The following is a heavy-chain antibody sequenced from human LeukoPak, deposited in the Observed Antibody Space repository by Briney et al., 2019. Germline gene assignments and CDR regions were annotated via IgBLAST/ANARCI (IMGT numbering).Heavy chain of an antibody. CDR3: ARDGRKWLRLSYYGMDV. Sequence: ASVKVSCKASGYTFTSYGISWVRQAPGQGLEWMGWISAYNGNTNYAQKLQGRVTMTTDTSTSTAYMELRSLRSDDTAVYYCARDGRKWLRLSYYGMDVWSQGTTVTVSS. V-gene: IGHV1-18*01. J-gene: IGHJ6*02. CDR2: ISAYNGNT. D-gene: IGHD5-12*01. CDR1: GYTFTSYG.